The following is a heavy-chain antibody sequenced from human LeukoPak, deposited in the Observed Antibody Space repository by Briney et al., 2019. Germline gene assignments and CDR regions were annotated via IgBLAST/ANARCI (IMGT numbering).Heavy chain of an antibody. CDR1: GFTLSSYT. Sequence: GGSLRLPCAASGFTLSSYTMNWVRQAPGKGLEWVSSISSSSTYLDYADSLKGRFTISRDNAKNSLYLQMNSLRAEDTAVYYCARRSYCGGDCYGSDAFDIWGQGTMVTVSS. CDR3: ARRSYCGGDCYGSDAFDI. D-gene: IGHD2-21*02. V-gene: IGHV3-21*01. CDR2: ISSSSTYL. J-gene: IGHJ3*02.